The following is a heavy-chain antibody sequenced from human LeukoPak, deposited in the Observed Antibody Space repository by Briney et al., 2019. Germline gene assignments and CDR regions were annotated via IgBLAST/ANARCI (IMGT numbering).Heavy chain of an antibody. CDR3: TRSGVRGTTWYFDY. D-gene: IGHD3-10*01. CDR2: IRSKAYGGTP. V-gene: IGHV3-49*04. J-gene: IGHJ4*02. CDR1: GFTFGDYA. Sequence: GGSLRLSCTTSGFTFGDYAMNWVRQAPGKGLEWVGFIRSKAYGGTPEYAASVKGRFTISRDDSKTVAYLQMNSLKTDDTAVYYCTRSGVRGTTWYFDYWGQGTLPPSPQ.